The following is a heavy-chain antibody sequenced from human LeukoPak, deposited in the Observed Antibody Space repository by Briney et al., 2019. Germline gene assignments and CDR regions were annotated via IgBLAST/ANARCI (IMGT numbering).Heavy chain of an antibody. D-gene: IGHD1-14*01. V-gene: IGHV3-74*01. Sequence: GGSLRLSCAASGFSLSNYWMHWVRQPPGKGLVWVSRINSDGSGTSYADSVKGRFTISRDNAKNTLYLQMNSLRVEDTAVYYCARDNRPGLQSDVWGKGTTVTISS. CDR3: ARDNRPGLQSDV. CDR1: GFSLSNYW. CDR2: INSDGSGT. J-gene: IGHJ6*04.